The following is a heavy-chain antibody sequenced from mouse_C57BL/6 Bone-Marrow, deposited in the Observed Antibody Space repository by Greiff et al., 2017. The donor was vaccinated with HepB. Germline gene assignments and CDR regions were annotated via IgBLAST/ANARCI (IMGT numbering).Heavy chain of an antibody. J-gene: IGHJ4*01. CDR1: GFTFSSYA. Sequence: EVKLMESGGGLVKPGGSLKLSCAASGFTFSSYAMSWVRQTPEKRLEWVATISDGGSYTYYPDNVKGRFTISRDNAKNNLYLQMSHLKYEDTAMYYCARDDSRAMDYWGQGPSVTVSS. CDR2: ISDGGSYT. V-gene: IGHV5-4*01. CDR3: ARDDSRAMDY. D-gene: IGHD2-13*01.